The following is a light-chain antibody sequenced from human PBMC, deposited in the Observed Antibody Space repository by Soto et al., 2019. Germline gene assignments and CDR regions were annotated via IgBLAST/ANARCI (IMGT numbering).Light chain of an antibody. V-gene: IGKV1-39*01. J-gene: IGKJ4*01. CDR1: QSVSTY. Sequence: DIQMTQSPYSLSTSVGDRVTITCRTSQSVSTYLNWYQQRPGKAPKLLIYGASSLQSGVPSRFSGSGSGTHFTLTISSLQPEDVATYYCQEGSTLLTFGGGTKVEIK. CDR3: QEGSTLLT. CDR2: GAS.